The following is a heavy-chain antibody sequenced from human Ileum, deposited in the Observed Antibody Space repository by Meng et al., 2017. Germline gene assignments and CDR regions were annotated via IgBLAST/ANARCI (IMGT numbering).Heavy chain of an antibody. D-gene: IGHD2-15*01. CDR3: ARGGFFGGPCYWCFDP. V-gene: IGHV3-66*02. J-gene: IGHJ5*02. CDR1: GFTVNSNY. Sequence: GGSLRLSCAASGFTVNSNYMTWVRQAPGKGLERVALIYSGGSTTYADSVKGRFTISRDDSRNTLFLQMNSLRPEDTAVYYCARGGFFGGPCYWCFDPWGQGTLVTVSS. CDR2: IYSGGST.